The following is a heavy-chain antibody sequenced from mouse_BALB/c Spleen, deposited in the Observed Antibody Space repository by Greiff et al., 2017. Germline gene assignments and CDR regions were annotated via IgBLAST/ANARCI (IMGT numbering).Heavy chain of an antibody. D-gene: IGHD2-4*01. Sequence: EVMLVESGGGLVQPGGSRKLSCAASGFTFSSFGMHWVRQAPEKGLEWVAYISSGSSTIYYADTVKGRFTISRDNPKNTLFLQMTSLRSEDTAMYYCARGDYDWAWFAYWGQGTLVTVSA. CDR3: ARGDYDWAWFAY. CDR1: GFTFSSFG. CDR2: ISSGSSTI. J-gene: IGHJ3*01. V-gene: IGHV5-17*02.